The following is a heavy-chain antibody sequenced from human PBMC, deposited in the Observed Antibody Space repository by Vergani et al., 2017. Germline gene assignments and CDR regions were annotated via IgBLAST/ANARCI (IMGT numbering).Heavy chain of an antibody. V-gene: IGHV1-69*01. CDR3: ARPYSSGWYSGSKNAFDI. J-gene: IGHJ3*02. CDR2: IIPIFGTA. CDR1: GGTFSSYA. D-gene: IGHD6-19*01. Sequence: QVQLVQSGAEVKKPGSSVKVSCKASGGTFSSYAISWVRQAPGQGLEWMGGIIPIFGTANYAQKFQGRVTITADESTSPAYMELSSLRSEDTAVYYCARPYSSGWYSGSKNAFDIWGQGTMVTVSS.